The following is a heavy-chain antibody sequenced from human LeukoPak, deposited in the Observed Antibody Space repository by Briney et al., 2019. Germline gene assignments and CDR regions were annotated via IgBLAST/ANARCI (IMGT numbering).Heavy chain of an antibody. Sequence: GASVKVSCKASGYTFSGYGIIWVRQAPGQGLEWMGWVSAFNGNTDYAPKLQGRVTMTTDTSTTTAYMELRSLTSDDTAVYYCARRGGSYSHSDFWGQGTLVTVSS. CDR2: VSAFNGNT. D-gene: IGHD1-26*01. J-gene: IGHJ4*02. V-gene: IGHV1-18*01. CDR3: ARRGGSYSHSDF. CDR1: GYTFSGYG.